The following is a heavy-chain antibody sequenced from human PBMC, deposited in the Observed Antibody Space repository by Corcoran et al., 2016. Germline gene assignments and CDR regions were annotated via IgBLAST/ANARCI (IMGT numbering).Heavy chain of an antibody. Sequence: QVTLKESGPVLLKPTETLTLTCTVSGFSLSNARMGVSWIRQPPGKALEWLAHIFSNDEKSYSTSLKSRLTISKDTSKSQVVLTMTNMDPVDTATYSCERSFPGQLLYYFDYWGQGTMVTVSS. CDR2: IFSNDEK. D-gene: IGHD2-21*01. J-gene: IGHJ4*02. CDR3: ERSFPGQLLYYFDY. CDR1: GFSLSNARMG. V-gene: IGHV2-26*01.